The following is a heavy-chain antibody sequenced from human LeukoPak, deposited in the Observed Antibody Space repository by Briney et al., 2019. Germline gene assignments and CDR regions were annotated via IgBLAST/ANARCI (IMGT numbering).Heavy chain of an antibody. J-gene: IGHJ4*02. CDR2: IRYDGSNK. Sequence: GGSLRLSCAASGFTFSSYGMHWVRQAPGKGLEWVAFIRYDGSNKYYADSVKGRFTISRDNSKNTLYLQMNSLRAEDTAVYYCAGGSSGYYFPFGYWGQGTLVTVSS. D-gene: IGHD3-22*01. V-gene: IGHV3-30*02. CDR1: GFTFSSYG. CDR3: AGGSSGYYFPFGY.